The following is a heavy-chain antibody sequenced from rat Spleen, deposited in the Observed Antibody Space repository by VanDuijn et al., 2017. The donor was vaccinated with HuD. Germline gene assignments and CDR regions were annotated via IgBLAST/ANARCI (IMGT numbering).Heavy chain of an antibody. CDR1: GFSLISYS. D-gene: IGHD1-9*01. CDR2: IWGDGST. J-gene: IGHJ2*01. Sequence: QVQLKESGPGLVQPSQTPSLTCTVSGFSLISYSVHWIRQPPGKGLEWMGGIWGDGSTDYNSALKSRLSISKDTAKRQVCSKRNGLKPEDIVTYDCARDRHTTGIPLDYCGQGAMFTVSS. V-gene: IGHV2-38*01. CDR3: ARDRHTTGIPLDY.